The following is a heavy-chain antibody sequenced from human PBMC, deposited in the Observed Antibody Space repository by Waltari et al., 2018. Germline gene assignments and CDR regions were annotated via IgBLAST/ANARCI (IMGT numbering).Heavy chain of an antibody. J-gene: IGHJ4*02. CDR2: IKGDESER. V-gene: IGHV3-7*03. CDR1: GFSLRRSG. CDR3: GRSDVAIPGDN. Sequence: EVKLVESGGSQVQPGGSLILSCEGSGFSLRRSGMSWVRQAPGKGPEWVANIKGDESERYYLDSVKGRFSISRDNAANTVYLRMNYLRSEDAAIYYCGRSDVAIPGDNWGQGTQVIVSS. D-gene: IGHD2-2*02.